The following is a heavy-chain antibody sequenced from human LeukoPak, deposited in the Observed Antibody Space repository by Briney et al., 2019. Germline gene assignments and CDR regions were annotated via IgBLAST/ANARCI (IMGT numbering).Heavy chain of an antibody. CDR3: ARHGGYHSPIDY. CDR2: INHSGST. CDR1: GGSFSGYY. Sequence: SETLSLTCAVYGGSFSGYYWSWIRQPPGKGLEWIGEINHSGSTNYNPSLKSRVTISVDTSKNQFSLKLSSVTAADTAVYYCARHGGYHSPIDYWGQGTLVTVSS. J-gene: IGHJ4*02. V-gene: IGHV4-34*01. D-gene: IGHD3-22*01.